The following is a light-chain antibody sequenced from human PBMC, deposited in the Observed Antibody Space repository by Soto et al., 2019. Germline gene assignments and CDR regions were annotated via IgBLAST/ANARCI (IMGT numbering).Light chain of an antibody. V-gene: IGKV3-11*01. CDR3: QQRSNWA. J-gene: IGKJ5*01. CDR2: DAS. Sequence: EIVLTQSPATLSLSPGERATLSCKASQSVSNYLAWYQQKPGQAPRLLIYDASSGATDIPARFSGSGSGTDFTLTITRLEPEDFAVYYCQQRSNWAFSQGTRLEIK. CDR1: QSVSNY.